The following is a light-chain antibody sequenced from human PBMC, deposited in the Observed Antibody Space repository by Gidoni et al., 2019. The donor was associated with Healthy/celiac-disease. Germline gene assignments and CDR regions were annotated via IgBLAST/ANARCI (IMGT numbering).Light chain of an antibody. CDR1: QGISSY. V-gene: IGKV1-8*01. CDR3: QQYYSYPRT. J-gene: IGKJ1*01. Sequence: IRMTQSPSSFSASTGDRVTITCRASQGISSYLAWYQQKPGKAPKLLIYASYTLQSGVPSRFSGSGSGTDFTLTISCLQSEDFATYYCQQYYSYPRTFGQGTKVEIK. CDR2: ASY.